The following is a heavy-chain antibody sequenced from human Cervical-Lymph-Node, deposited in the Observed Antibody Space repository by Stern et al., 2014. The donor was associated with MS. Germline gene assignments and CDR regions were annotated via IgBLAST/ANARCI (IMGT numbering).Heavy chain of an antibody. CDR2: IYPGDSDT. D-gene: IGHD5-12*01. CDR3: ATFSGSHSDAFDM. V-gene: IGHV5-51*01. J-gene: IGHJ3*02. CDR1: GNSFSTYW. Sequence: EVQLVESGAGVKKAGESLNISCKGNGNSFSTYWIAWVRQKPGQGLEWMGTIYPGDSDTRYSPSFRGQITISADKSISTAFLQWSRLKASDTAMYFCATFSGSHSDAFDMWGQGTMVTVSS.